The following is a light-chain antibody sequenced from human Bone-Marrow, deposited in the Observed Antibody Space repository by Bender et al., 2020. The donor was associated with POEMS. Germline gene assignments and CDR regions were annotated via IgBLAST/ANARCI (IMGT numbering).Light chain of an antibody. CDR2: EVS. J-gene: IGLJ1*01. V-gene: IGLV2-8*01. Sequence: QSALTQPPSASGSPGQSVTISCTGTSSDVGRYDYVSWYQQHPGKAPKLLIHEVSNRPSGVPDRFSGSKSGNTASLTVSGLQAEDEADYYCSSHAGSNAFYVFGTGTKVTVL. CDR1: SSDVGRYDY. CDR3: SSHAGSNAFYV.